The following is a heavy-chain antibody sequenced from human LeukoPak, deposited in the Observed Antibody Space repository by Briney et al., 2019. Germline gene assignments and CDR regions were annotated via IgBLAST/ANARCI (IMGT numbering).Heavy chain of an antibody. V-gene: IGHV1-2*02. Sequence: GASVKVSCKASGYTFTGYYMHWVRQAPGQGLEWMGWINPNSGGTNYAQKFQGRVTMTRDMSTSTVYMELSSLRSEDTAVYYCARDRELGFWSGYYTEPNWFDPWGQGTLVTVSS. CDR1: GYTFTGYY. CDR3: ARDRELGFWSGYYTEPNWFDP. D-gene: IGHD3-3*01. CDR2: INPNSGGT. J-gene: IGHJ5*02.